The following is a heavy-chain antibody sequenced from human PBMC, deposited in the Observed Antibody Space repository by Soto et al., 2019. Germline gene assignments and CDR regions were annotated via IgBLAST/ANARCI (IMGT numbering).Heavy chain of an antibody. CDR3: ATTEYYYGMDV. J-gene: IGHJ6*02. CDR1: GYTFTSYA. CDR2: INAGNGNT. V-gene: IGHV1-3*01. Sequence: QVQLVQSGAEVKKPGASVKVSCKASGYTFTSYAMHWVRQAPGQRLEWMGWINAGNGNTKYSQKFQGRVTITRDTSASTAYKELSSLRSEDTAVYYCATTEYYYGMDVWGQGTTVTVSS.